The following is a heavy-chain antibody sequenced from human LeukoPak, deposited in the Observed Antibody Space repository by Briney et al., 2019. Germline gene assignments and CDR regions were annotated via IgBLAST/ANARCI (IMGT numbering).Heavy chain of an antibody. CDR1: GYCFTSYW. CDR3: ARHVPLYYYYSSGYNYFDY. V-gene: IGHV5-51*01. D-gene: IGHD3-22*01. J-gene: IGHJ4*02. CDR2: IYPGDSDT. Sequence: GESLKISCKGSGYCFTSYWIGWMRQKPGKGLEWMGIIYPGDSDTRYSPSFQGQVTISADKSISTAYLQWSSLKASDTAMYYCARHVPLYYYYSSGYNYFDYWGQGTPVTVSS.